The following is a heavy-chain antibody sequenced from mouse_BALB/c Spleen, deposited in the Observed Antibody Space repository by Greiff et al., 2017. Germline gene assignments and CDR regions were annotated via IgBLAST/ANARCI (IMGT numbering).Heavy chain of an antibody. J-gene: IGHJ2*01. Sequence: EVQLVESGGGLVQPGGSRKLSCAASGFTFSSFGMHWVRQAPEKGLEWVAYISSGSSTIYYADTVKGRFTISRDNPKNTLFLQMTSLRSEDTAMYYCARDPPYGNYDYWGQGTTLTVSS. V-gene: IGHV5-17*02. D-gene: IGHD2-1*01. CDR3: ARDPPYGNYDY. CDR2: ISSGSSTI. CDR1: GFTFSSFG.